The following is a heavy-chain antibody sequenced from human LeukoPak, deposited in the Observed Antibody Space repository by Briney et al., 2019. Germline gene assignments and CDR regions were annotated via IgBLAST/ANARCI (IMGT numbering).Heavy chain of an antibody. D-gene: IGHD3-10*01. J-gene: IGHJ4*02. Sequence: GASVKVSCKASGYTFINYYMHWVRQAPGQGLEWMGWINPNSGGTNYAQKFQGRVTMTRDTSISTAYVELSRLRFDDTAVYYCARAPLWFGHSDYWGQGTLVTVSS. V-gene: IGHV1-2*02. CDR2: INPNSGGT. CDR3: ARAPLWFGHSDY. CDR1: GYTFINYY.